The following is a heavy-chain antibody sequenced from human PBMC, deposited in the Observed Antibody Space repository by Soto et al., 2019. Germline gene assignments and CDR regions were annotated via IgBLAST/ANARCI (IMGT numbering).Heavy chain of an antibody. J-gene: IGHJ4*02. Sequence: QITLKESGPTLVKPTQTLTLTCTFSGFSLSTSGVGVGWIRQPPGKALEWLALIYWDDDKRYSPSLKSRLPITKDTSNNRVVLTLTNMDPVDTAPYYCAHSHMDCGRVCYKYYFDSWGQGTLVTVSS. CDR1: GFSLSTSGVG. V-gene: IGHV2-5*02. D-gene: IGHD2-21*02. CDR2: IYWDDDK. CDR3: AHSHMDCGRVCYKYYFDS.